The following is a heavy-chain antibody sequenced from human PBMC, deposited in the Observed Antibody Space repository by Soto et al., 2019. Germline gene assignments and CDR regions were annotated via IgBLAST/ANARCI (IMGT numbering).Heavy chain of an antibody. CDR3: ARTIPSTDGYGHYFEY. D-gene: IGHD5-18*01. V-gene: IGHV4-31*03. Sequence: QVQLQESGPGLVKPSQTLSLTCTVSGGSISSGDYYWTWIRQHPGKGLEWIGYIYRSGSAYYTPSLESRLTISIDTSKNQFSLNLSSVTAADTAVYYCARTIPSTDGYGHYFEYWGQGTLVTVSS. CDR2: IYRSGSA. CDR1: GGSISSGDYY. J-gene: IGHJ4*02.